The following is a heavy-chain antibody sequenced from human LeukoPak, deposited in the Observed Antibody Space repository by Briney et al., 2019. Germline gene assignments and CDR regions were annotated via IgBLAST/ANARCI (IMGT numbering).Heavy chain of an antibody. CDR3: ARDQPDTSAYYGGDY. Sequence: ASVKVSCKASGYTFTGYYMHWVRQAPGQGLEWMGWINPNSGGTNYAQKFQGRVTMTRDTSISTAYMELSRLRSDDTAVYYCARDQPDTSAYYGGDYWGQGTLVIVSS. CDR1: GYTFTGYY. CDR2: INPNSGGT. J-gene: IGHJ4*02. V-gene: IGHV1-2*02. D-gene: IGHD3-22*01.